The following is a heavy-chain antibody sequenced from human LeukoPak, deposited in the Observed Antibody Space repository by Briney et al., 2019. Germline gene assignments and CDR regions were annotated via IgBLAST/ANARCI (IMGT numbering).Heavy chain of an antibody. CDR3: ARDRYGDFEDY. CDR2: ISYSGTP. Sequence: SQTPSLTCNVSGGSINTANYYWTWIRQPPGKGLEWIGYISYSGTPYYNPSLNSRVTISLDTSKNQFSLILNSVTAADTAMYYCARDRYGDFEDYWGQGTLVTVSS. D-gene: IGHD4-17*01. V-gene: IGHV4-30-4*08. J-gene: IGHJ4*02. CDR1: GGSINTANYY.